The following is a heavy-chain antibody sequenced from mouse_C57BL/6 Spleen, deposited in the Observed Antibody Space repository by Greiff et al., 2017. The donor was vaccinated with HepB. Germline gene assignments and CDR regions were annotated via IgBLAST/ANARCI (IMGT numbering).Heavy chain of an antibody. Sequence: EVKVEESGGGLVQPGGSMKLSCVASGFTFSNYWMNWVRQSPEKGLEWVAQIRLKSDNYATHYAESVKGRFTISSDDSKSSVYLKMNNLRAEDTGIYYCTGGVVDAMDYWGQGTSVTVSS. J-gene: IGHJ4*01. D-gene: IGHD1-1*01. V-gene: IGHV6-3*01. CDR3: TGGVVDAMDY. CDR2: IRLKSDNYAT. CDR1: GFTFSNYW.